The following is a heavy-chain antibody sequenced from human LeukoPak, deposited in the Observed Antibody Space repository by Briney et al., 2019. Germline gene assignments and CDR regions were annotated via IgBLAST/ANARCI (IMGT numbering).Heavy chain of an antibody. CDR1: EFSVGSNY. CDR2: IYSGGST. J-gene: IGHJ3*02. D-gene: IGHD5-18*01. V-gene: IGHV3-66*01. Sequence: GGSLRLSCAASEFSVGSNYMTWVRQAPGKGLEWVSLIYSGGSTYYADSVKGRFTISRDNSKNTLYLQMNSLRAEDTAVYYCATALDTAMAYDGFNIWGQGTMVTVSS. CDR3: ATALDTAMAYDGFNI.